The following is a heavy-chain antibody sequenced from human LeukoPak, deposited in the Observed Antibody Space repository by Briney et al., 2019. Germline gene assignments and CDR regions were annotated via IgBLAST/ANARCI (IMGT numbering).Heavy chain of an antibody. V-gene: IGHV3-7*01. CDR3: ARADWGSIDY. CDR2: IRPDANDG. D-gene: IGHD7-27*01. Sequence: GESLGLSCAASGFTFSHYWMAWVRQAPGKGLEWVAIIRPDANDGSYVDSVKGRFTISRDNAKNSLYLQLNSLRAEDTAVYFCARADWGSIDYWGQGALVTVPS. J-gene: IGHJ4*02. CDR1: GFTFSHYW.